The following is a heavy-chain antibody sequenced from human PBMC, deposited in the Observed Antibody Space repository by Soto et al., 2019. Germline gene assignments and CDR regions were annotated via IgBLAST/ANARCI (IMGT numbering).Heavy chain of an antibody. CDR3: ARRCKQYYFDY. CDR2: IYYSGST. Sequence: PSETLSLTCTVSGGSISSGDYYWSWIRQPPGKGLEWIGYIYYSGSTYYNPSLKSRVTISVDTSKNQFSLKLSSVTAADTAVYYCARRCKQYYFDYWGQGTLVTVSS. CDR1: GGSISSGDYY. J-gene: IGHJ4*02. V-gene: IGHV4-30-4*01. D-gene: IGHD2-8*01.